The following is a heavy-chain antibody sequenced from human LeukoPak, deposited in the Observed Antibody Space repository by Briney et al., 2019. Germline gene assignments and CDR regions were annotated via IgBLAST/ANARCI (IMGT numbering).Heavy chain of an antibody. CDR3: AVNYVYGDHAHRNPGAYYYMDV. CDR1: GYTFTGYY. V-gene: IGHV1-2*02. CDR2: INPNSGGT. J-gene: IGHJ6*03. D-gene: IGHD4/OR15-4a*01. Sequence: ASVKVSCKASGYTFTGYYMHWVRQAPGQGLEWMGWINPNSGGTNYAQKFQGRVTMTRDTSISTAYMELSRLRSDDTAVYYCAVNYVYGDHAHRNPGAYYYMDVWGKGTTVTVSS.